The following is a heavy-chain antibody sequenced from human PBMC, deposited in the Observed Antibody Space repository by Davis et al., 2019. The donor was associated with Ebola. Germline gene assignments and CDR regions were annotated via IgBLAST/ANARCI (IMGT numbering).Heavy chain of an antibody. CDR3: ASAGASYCGGDCYFDY. Sequence: ASVKVSCKASGYTFISYAMNWVRQAPGQGLEWMGWINTNTGNPTYAQGFTGRFVFSLDTSVSTAYLQIRSLKTEDTAVYYCASAGASYCGGDCYFDYWGQGTLVTVSS. D-gene: IGHD2-21*02. V-gene: IGHV7-4-1*02. CDR1: GYTFISYA. CDR2: INTNTGNP. J-gene: IGHJ4*02.